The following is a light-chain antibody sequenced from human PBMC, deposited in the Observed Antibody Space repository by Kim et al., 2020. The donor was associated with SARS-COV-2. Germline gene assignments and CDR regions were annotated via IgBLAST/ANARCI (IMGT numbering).Light chain of an antibody. CDR1: QDIGNQ. V-gene: IGKV1-33*01. Sequence: DIQMTQSPSSLSASVGDRVTITCQASQDIGNQLDWYQQKPGKAPNLLIYDATHLETGVPSRFAGGGSGTVFTFTISSLQPEDIATYYCQQYGDFPYTFGQGTKLEI. CDR2: DAT. CDR3: QQYGDFPYT. J-gene: IGKJ2*01.